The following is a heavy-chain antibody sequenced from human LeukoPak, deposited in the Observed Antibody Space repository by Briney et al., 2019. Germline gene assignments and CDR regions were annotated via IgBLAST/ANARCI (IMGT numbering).Heavy chain of an antibody. CDR1: GFTFTDEY. CDR2: INPYSGAI. CDR3: ARDPKSQLLLDY. Sequence: VNVSCKSSGFTFTDEYIHWVRQPPGQGLEWMGWINPYSGAINYAQRWQDRVTLTRDTSISTAYMALSRLTSGDTAVYYCARDPKSQLLLDYWGQGSLASVSS. D-gene: IGHD2-2*01. V-gene: IGHV1-2*02. J-gene: IGHJ4*02.